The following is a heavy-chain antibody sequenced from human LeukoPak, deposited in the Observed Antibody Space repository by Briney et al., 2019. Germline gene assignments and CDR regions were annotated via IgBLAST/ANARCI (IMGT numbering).Heavy chain of an antibody. J-gene: IGHJ6*03. CDR3: ARVGYYGSGTPMDV. V-gene: IGHV3-48*04. CDR2: ISGSGSTI. CDR1: GFTFSSYG. Sequence: PGGSLRLSCAASGFTFSSYGMTWVRQAPGKGLEWVSGISGSGSTIYYADSVKGRFTISRGNAKNSLYLQMNSLRAEDTAVYYCARVGYYGSGTPMDVWGKGTTVTISS. D-gene: IGHD3-10*01.